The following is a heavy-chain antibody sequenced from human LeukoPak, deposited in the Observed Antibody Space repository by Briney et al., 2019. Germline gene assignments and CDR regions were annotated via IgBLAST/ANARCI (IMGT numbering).Heavy chain of an antibody. D-gene: IGHD3-9*01. CDR2: IYYSGST. Sequence: PSETLSLTCTVSGGSISSGDYYWSWIRQPPGKGLEWIGYIYYSGSTYYNPSLKSRVTISVDTSKNQFSLKLSSVTAADTAVYYCARDQRDILTGYLPAYYYYGMDVWGQGTTVTVSS. CDR1: GGSISSGDYY. J-gene: IGHJ6*02. V-gene: IGHV4-30-4*02. CDR3: ARDQRDILTGYLPAYYYYGMDV.